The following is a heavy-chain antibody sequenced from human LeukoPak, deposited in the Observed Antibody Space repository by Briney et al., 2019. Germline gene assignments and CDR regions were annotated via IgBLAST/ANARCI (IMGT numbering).Heavy chain of an antibody. D-gene: IGHD2-21*02. V-gene: IGHV1-69*06. CDR2: IIPMFGTT. CDR1: GGTFCSYA. Sequence: SVTVSCKASGGTFCSYAMSWVRQAPGQGLEWMGGIIPMFGTTNYAQKFQGRVTIGADTSTNTAYVEVRGLRSEDTAVYYCARATAKGNYYHGMDVWGKGTTVSVPS. CDR3: ARATAKGNYYHGMDV. J-gene: IGHJ6*04.